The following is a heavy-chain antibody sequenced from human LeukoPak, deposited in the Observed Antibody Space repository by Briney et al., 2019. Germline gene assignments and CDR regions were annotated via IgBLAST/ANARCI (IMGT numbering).Heavy chain of an antibody. D-gene: IGHD6-19*01. CDR2: ISSSSSYI. V-gene: IGHV3-21*01. Sequence: PGGSLRLSCAASGFTFSSYCMDWVRQTPGKGLEWVSSISSSSSYIYYADSMKGRFTISRDNAKNSLYLQMNSLRAGDTGVYYCAKSRSGWHPIWGQGTMVTVSS. CDR1: GFTFSSYC. J-gene: IGHJ3*02. CDR3: AKSRSGWHPI.